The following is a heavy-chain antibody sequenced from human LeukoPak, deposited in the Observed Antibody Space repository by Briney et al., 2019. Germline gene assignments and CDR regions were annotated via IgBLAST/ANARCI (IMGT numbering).Heavy chain of an antibody. CDR1: GFSFSTYA. D-gene: IGHD5-24*01. CDR2: IWHDASHT. J-gene: IGHJ3*02. CDR3: ARDQRREMATIGNAFDI. V-gene: IGHV3-33*01. Sequence: GGSLRLSCAASGFSFSTYAMHWVRQAPGKGPEWVALIWHDASHTFYTDSVKGRFTISRDNSKNTVYLQMNSLGGEDTAVYYCARDQRREMATIGNAFDIWGQGTMVTVSS.